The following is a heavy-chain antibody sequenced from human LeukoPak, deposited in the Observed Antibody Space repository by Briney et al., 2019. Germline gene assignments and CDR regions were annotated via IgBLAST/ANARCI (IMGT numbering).Heavy chain of an antibody. CDR3: AKANYSGSYYFDS. CDR1: GFTFSRSA. Sequence: GGSLRLSCAASGFTFSRSAMNWVRQAPGRGLEWVSSFSASGGTTYYADSVKGRFTISRDNSKNTLSVQMNSLRAEDTAVYYCAKANYSGSYYFDSWGQGTLVTVSS. V-gene: IGHV3-23*01. J-gene: IGHJ4*02. D-gene: IGHD1-26*01. CDR2: FSASGGTT.